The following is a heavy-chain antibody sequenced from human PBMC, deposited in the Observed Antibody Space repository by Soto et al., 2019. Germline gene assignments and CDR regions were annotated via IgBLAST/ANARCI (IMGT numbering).Heavy chain of an antibody. Sequence: PGGALRLCWAASGVIFSTDGMHWVRQAPGKGLEWVAMTWYDESHKYYADSVKGRFTISRDNSMNTLYLQMNSLRAEDTAVYYCATQYNADSAFDIWGQGT. J-gene: IGHJ3*02. CDR3: ATQYNADSAFDI. CDR1: GVIFSTDG. V-gene: IGHV3-33*01. D-gene: IGHD1-1*01. CDR2: TWYDESHK.